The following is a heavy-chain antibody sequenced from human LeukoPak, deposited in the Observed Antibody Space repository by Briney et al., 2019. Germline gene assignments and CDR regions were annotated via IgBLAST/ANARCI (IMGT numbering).Heavy chain of an antibody. V-gene: IGHV4-59*12. Sequence: PSETLSLTCTVSGGSISSYYWSWIRQPPGKGLEWIGYIYYSGSTNYNPSLKSRVTISVDTSKNQFSLKLSSVTAADTAVYYCARAEGDCSGGSCYSQQPYYYYYMDVWGKGTTVTVSS. J-gene: IGHJ6*03. CDR3: ARAEGDCSGGSCYSQQPYYYYYMDV. CDR2: IYYSGST. CDR1: GGSISSYY. D-gene: IGHD2-15*01.